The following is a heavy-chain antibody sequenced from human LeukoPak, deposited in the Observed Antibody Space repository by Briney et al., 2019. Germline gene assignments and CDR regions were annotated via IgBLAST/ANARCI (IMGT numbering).Heavy chain of an antibody. D-gene: IGHD3-22*01. V-gene: IGHV1-18*01. CDR3: ARGYYYDSSSNNWFDP. J-gene: IGHJ5*02. Sequence: ASVKVSCKASGYTFTSYGISWVRQAPGQGLEWMGWISAYNGNTNYAQKLQGRVTMTTDTSTSTAYMELRSLRSDDTAVYYCARGYYYDSSSNNWFDPWGQGTLVTVSS. CDR2: ISAYNGNT. CDR1: GYTFTSYG.